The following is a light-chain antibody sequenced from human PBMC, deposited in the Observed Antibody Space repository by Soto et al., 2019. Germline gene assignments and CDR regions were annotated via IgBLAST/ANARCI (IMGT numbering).Light chain of an antibody. V-gene: IGLV2-8*01. Sequence: QSALTQPPSASGSPGQSVTISCTGTSSDIGSHFYVSWYQQHPGKVPKLIIYEINKRPSGVPDRFSGCKSGNTASLTVSELQADDEADYYCSIFAGSNNLKFGGGTKLTVL. CDR2: EIN. CDR1: SSDIGSHFY. CDR3: SIFAGSNNLK. J-gene: IGLJ2*01.